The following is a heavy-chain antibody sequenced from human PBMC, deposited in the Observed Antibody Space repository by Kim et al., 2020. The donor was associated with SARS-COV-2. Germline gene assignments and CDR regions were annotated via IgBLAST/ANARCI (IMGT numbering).Heavy chain of an antibody. CDR1: GFTFDDYA. D-gene: IGHD3-22*01. CDR3: AKDKGYYENSGYSYDAFDM. J-gene: IGHJ3*02. Sequence: GGSLRLSCAASGFTFDDYAMHWVRQVPGKGLQWVSLISGDGGSTYYADSVKGRFTISRDNRKRSLFLQMNSLRTEDTALYYCAKDKGYYENSGYSYDAFDMWGQGTMVTVSS. CDR2: ISGDGGST. V-gene: IGHV3-43*02.